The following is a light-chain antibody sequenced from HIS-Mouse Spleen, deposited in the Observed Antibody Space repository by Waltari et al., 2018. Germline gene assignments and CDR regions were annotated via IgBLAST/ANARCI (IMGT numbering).Light chain of an antibody. Sequence: SYELTQPPSVSVSPGQTASITCSGDKLGDKYACWYQQKPGQSPVLVIYQDSKRPSGIPERFSGSNSGNPDTLTISGTQAMDEADYYCQAWDSSTVVFGGGTKLTVL. CDR1: KLGDKY. J-gene: IGLJ2*01. CDR3: QAWDSSTVV. V-gene: IGLV3-1*01. CDR2: QDS.